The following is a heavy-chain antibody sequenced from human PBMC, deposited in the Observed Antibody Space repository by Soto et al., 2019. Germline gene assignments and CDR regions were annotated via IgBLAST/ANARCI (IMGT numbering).Heavy chain of an antibody. J-gene: IGHJ4*02. CDR3: ARDVRGAAGGDY. CDR2: INPNSGGT. V-gene: IGHV1-2*02. Sequence: ASVKVSCKASGYTFTGYYMHWVRQAPGQGLEWMGWINPNSGGTNYAQKFQGRVTMTRDTSISTAYMELSRPRSDDTAVYYCARDVRGAAGGDYWGQGTLVTVSS. CDR1: GYTFTGYY. D-gene: IGHD6-13*01.